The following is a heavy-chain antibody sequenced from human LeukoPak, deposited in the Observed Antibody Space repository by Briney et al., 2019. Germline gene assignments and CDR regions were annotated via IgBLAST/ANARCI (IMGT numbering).Heavy chain of an antibody. J-gene: IGHJ4*02. D-gene: IGHD1-26*01. CDR3: ARRREGDSGSFFFDY. CDR1: GYTFTSYG. V-gene: IGHV1-18*01. CDR2: ISAYNGNT. Sequence: GASVKVSCKASGYTFTSYGISWVRQAPGQGLEWMGWISAYNGNTNYAQKLQGRVTMTTDTSTSTAYMELRSLRSDDTAVYYCARRREGDSGSFFFDYWGQGTLVTVSS.